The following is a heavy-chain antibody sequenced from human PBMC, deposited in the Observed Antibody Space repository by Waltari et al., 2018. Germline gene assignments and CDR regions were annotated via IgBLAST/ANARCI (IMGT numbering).Heavy chain of an antibody. Sequence: EVQLVESGGALVQPGGSLRLSCAASGFTFTRYGMTWVREAPGRGREWLANKGIEINYVDSVRGRFTISRDNAKNAVYLQMNSLRAEDTAVYYCARDNWGPDYWGQGTLVTVSS. CDR1: GFTFTRYG. CDR2: KGIEI. V-gene: IGHV3-7*01. J-gene: IGHJ4*02. CDR3: ARDNWGPDY. D-gene: IGHD7-27*01.